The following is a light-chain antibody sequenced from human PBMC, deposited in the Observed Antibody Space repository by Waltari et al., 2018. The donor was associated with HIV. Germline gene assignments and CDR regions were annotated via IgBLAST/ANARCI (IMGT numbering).Light chain of an antibody. V-gene: IGLV3-9*01. CDR3: QVWDHTSVV. CDR2: NDK. CDR1: DIGTRD. J-gene: IGLJ3*02. Sequence: SYDLTQPLSVSVALGQTARIPCGGGDIGTRDVHWYQQKPGQAPSLRIFNDKNRPSGIPERFSGSKSRNTATLTISEAQGGDEAAYFCQVWDHTSVVFGGGTNLTVL.